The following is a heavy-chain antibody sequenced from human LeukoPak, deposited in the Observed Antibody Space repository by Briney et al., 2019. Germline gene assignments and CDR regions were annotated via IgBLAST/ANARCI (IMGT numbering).Heavy chain of an antibody. CDR2: INHSGST. CDR3: QNYGSAPLRY. CDR1: GGSFSGCY. Sequence: SETLSLTCAVYGGSFSGCYWSWIRQPPGKGLEWIGEINHSGSTNYNPSLMSRVTISVDTSKNQFSLKLSSVTAADTAVCARQNYGSAPLRYWGQGTLVTVSS. J-gene: IGHJ4*02. D-gene: IGHD3-10*01. V-gene: IGHV4-34*01.